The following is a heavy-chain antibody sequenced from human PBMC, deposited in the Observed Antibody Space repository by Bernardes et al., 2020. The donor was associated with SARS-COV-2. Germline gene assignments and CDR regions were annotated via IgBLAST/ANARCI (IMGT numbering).Heavy chain of an antibody. CDR2: IDWDEDK. D-gene: IGHD6-19*01. Sequence: SGPTLLKPTQTLTLTCPFSGFSLSPSGMRVSWLRQPPGKALEWLARIDWDEDKFYSTSLKTRLTISKDTSKNQVVLTMTDMDPVDTATYYCARIGRGSGYHYFDYWGQGTLVTVSS. CDR1: GFSLSPSGMR. J-gene: IGHJ4*02. V-gene: IGHV2-70*04. CDR3: ARIGRGSGYHYFDY.